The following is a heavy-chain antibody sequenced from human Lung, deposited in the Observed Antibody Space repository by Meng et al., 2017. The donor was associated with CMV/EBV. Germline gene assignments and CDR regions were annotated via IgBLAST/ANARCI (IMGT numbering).Heavy chain of an antibody. D-gene: IGHD3-3*01. CDR3: ARDKVRYYDFWSCYGGMDV. Sequence: GESLKISCAASGFTFGSYWMHWVRQAPGKGLVWVSLINSDGSSTSYADSVKGRFTISRDNAKNTLYLQMNSLRAEDTAVYYCARDKVRYYDFWSCYGGMDVWGQGTTVTVSS. V-gene: IGHV3-74*01. J-gene: IGHJ6*02. CDR1: GFTFGSYW. CDR2: INSDGSST.